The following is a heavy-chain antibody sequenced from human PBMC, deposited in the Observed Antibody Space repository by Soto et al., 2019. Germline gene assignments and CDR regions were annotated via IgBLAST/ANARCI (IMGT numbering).Heavy chain of an antibody. J-gene: IGHJ5*02. CDR1: GDTLTSYG. CDR2: ISAYNGNT. CDR3: ARDAYSSSWYWFDP. Sequence: ASVKVSSKAPGDTLTSYGISWVRQAPGQGLEWMGWISAYNGNTNYAQKLQGRVTMTTDTSPSPAYMELRSLRSDDTAVYYCARDAYSSSWYWFDPWGQGTLVTVSS. D-gene: IGHD6-13*01. V-gene: IGHV1-18*04.